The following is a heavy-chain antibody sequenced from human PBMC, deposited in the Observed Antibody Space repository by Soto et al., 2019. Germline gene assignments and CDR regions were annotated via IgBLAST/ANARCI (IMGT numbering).Heavy chain of an antibody. CDR2: ISGSDGKT. J-gene: IGHJ4*02. D-gene: IGHD3-3*01. CDR3: ARWSYLDY. V-gene: IGHV3-23*01. CDR1: GLRFGSYA. Sequence: GGSMRLSCVASGLRFGSYAITWVRQAPGKGLEWVSTISGSDGKTFYADAVKGRFSISRDISQSTLYLQMNSLRADDTAIYYCARWSYLDYWGQGTRVTVSS.